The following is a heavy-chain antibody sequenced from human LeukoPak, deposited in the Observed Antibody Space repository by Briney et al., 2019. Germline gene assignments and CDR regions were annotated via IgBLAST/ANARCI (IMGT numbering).Heavy chain of an antibody. V-gene: IGHV3-48*02. CDR2: ISSSSSTI. Sequence: GGSLRLSCAASGFTFSSYSMNRVRQAPGKGLEWVSYISSSSSTIYYADSVKGRFTISRDNAKNSLYLQMNSLRDEDTAVYYCASHSSSGWYYFDYWGQGTLVTVSS. D-gene: IGHD6-19*01. CDR3: ASHSSSGWYYFDY. CDR1: GFTFSSYS. J-gene: IGHJ4*02.